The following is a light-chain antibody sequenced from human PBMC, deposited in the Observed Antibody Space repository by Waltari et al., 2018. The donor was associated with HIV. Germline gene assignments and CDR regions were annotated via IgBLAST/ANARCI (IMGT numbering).Light chain of an antibody. CDR2: MIS. J-gene: IGKJ2*02. V-gene: IGKV2-30*01. CDR1: QSLVSSNGDTY. CDR3: FQHAHRPRT. Sequence: DVVVTQSPLSLSVTLGQPASISCRSSQSLVSSNGDTYLEWFQQRPGQSPRRLIYMISKRNSGVPDRFSGSGSGSDFTLKISRVEAEDVGVYYCFQHAHRPRTFGQGTKLEIK.